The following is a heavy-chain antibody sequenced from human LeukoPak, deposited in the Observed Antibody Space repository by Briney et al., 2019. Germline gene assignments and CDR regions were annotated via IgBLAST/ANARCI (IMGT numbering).Heavy chain of an antibody. D-gene: IGHD5-18*01. J-gene: IGHJ3*02. V-gene: IGHV3-21*01. CDR1: GFTFSSYS. CDR3: ARGGGYSYPLFRWDAFDI. CDR2: ISSSSSYI. Sequence: PGGSLRLSCAASGFTFSSYSMNWVRQAPGKGLEWVSSISSSSSYIYYADSVKGRFTISRDNAKNSLYLQMNSLRAEDTAVYYCARGGGYSYPLFRWDAFDIWGQGTMVTVSS.